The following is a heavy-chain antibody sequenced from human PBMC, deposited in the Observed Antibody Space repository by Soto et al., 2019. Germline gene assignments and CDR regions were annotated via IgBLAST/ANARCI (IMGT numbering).Heavy chain of an antibody. CDR2: ISYDGSHQ. V-gene: IGHV3-30*18. Sequence: LXLSCAASVFTFSNYVMHWVRQTPCKGLEWVAVISYDGSHQFYTDSVKGRFTVSRDNSKNTLYLQMNSLKTDDTAMYYCAKDPKCCTIGSHFLDNWFDPWGQGTLVTVSS. D-gene: IGHD2-8*01. CDR3: AKDPKCCTIGSHFLDNWFDP. CDR1: VFTFSNYV. J-gene: IGHJ5*02.